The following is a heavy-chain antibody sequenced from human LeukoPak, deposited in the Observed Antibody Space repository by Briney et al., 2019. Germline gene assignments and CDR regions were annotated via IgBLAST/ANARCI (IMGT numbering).Heavy chain of an antibody. CDR2: INTNSAGT. J-gene: IGHJ4*02. Sequence: GASLKVSCKASGYTFTGYYMHSGRQTPGQGLERMGWINTNSAGTNYAQKFQCRVTMTRDTSINTTYMELSRLRSDDTAVYYCARDSSGYDYWGQGTLVTVSS. CDR1: GYTFTGYY. D-gene: IGHD3-22*01. V-gene: IGHV1-2*02. CDR3: ARDSSGYDY.